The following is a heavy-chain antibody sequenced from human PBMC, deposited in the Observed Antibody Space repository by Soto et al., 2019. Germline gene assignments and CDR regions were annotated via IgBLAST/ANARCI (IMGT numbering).Heavy chain of an antibody. Sequence: VQLVESGGGLVQPGGSLRLSCAASGFTFSSYWMQWVRQTPGKGLVWVGRITNDGKSAYYADSVKGRFTISRDNAKNTLYLQMNGLRDDDTSVFYCARDTWGGRDVWGEGTTVIVTS. CDR2: ITNDGKSA. CDR3: ARDTWGGRDV. D-gene: IGHD2-21*01. CDR1: GFTFSSYW. V-gene: IGHV3-74*01. J-gene: IGHJ6*04.